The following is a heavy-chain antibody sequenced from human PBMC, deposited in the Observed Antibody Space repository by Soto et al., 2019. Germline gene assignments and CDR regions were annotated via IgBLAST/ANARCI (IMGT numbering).Heavy chain of an antibody. CDR1: GVSVSSNSHA. Sequence: SQTLSLSSPTSGVSVSSNSHASNLIRQSPSSGRGWLGRTYYRSKWYNDYAVSVKSRITINPDTSKNQFSLQLNSVTPEDTAVYYCARGKKEQLGYYYGMDVWGQGTTVTVSS. D-gene: IGHD6-13*01. J-gene: IGHJ6*02. CDR2: TYYRSKWYN. V-gene: IGHV6-1*01. CDR3: ARGKKEQLGYYYGMDV.